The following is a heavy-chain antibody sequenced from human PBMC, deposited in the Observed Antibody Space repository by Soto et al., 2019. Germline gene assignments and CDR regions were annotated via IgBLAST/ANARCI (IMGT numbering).Heavy chain of an antibody. J-gene: IGHJ5*02. CDR1: GGSISGDY. CDR3: GSSNIVGATRGVYNWFDP. D-gene: IGHD1-26*01. V-gene: IGHV4-59*01. CDR2: IYYSGST. Sequence: SETLSLSCTVSGGSISGDYWSWIQQPPGKGREWIGYIYYSGSTNYSPSLKSRVTISVDTAKNQFSLKLCAVTAADTAVYYCGSSNIVGATRGVYNWFDPWGEGTLVTVS.